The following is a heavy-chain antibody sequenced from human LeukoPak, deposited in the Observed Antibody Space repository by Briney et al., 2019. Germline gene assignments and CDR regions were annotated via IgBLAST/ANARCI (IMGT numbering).Heavy chain of an antibody. V-gene: IGHV4-59*01. CDR3: ASYSGYALYFDY. CDR1: GGSISSYY. Sequence: KPSETLSLTCTVSGGSISSYYWSWIRQPPGKGLEWIGYIYYSGSTNYNPSLKSRVTISVDTSKNQFSLKLSSVTAADTAVYYCASYSGYALYFDYWGQGTLVTVSS. J-gene: IGHJ4*02. CDR2: IYYSGST. D-gene: IGHD5-12*01.